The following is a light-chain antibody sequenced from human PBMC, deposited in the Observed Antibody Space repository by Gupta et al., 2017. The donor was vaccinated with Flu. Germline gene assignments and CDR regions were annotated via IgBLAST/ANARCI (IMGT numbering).Light chain of an antibody. CDR3: SSSASSNNGV. CDR1: SSDVGGYRF. J-gene: IGLJ3*02. Sequence: SVTISCTGTSSDVGGYRFVSCYQQHPGKPPLLMFYDVIKRPSGVPDRFSGSKSGNTASLTVSGLQAEDEADYYCSSSASSNNGVFGGGTKLTVL. CDR2: DVI. V-gene: IGLV2-8*01.